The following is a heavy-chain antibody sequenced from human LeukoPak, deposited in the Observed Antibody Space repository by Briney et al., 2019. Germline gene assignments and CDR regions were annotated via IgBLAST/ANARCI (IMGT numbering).Heavy chain of an antibody. CDR1: GGSISSGDYS. V-gene: IGHV4-30-4*08. Sequence: PSETLSLTCTVSGGSISSGDYSWSWIRQPPGKGLEWIGYIYYSGSTYYNPSLKSRVTISVDTSKNQFSLKLSSVTAADTAVYYCARASSGYYYPSDYWGQGTLVTVSS. D-gene: IGHD3-22*01. J-gene: IGHJ4*02. CDR3: ARASSGYYYPSDY. CDR2: IYYSGST.